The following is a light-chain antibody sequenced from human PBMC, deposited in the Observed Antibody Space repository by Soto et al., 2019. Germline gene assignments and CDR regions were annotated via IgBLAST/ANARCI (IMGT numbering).Light chain of an antibody. CDR1: QRVSSGY. CDR3: HQRSNWPIT. V-gene: IGKV3D-20*02. CDR2: GAS. J-gene: IGKJ5*01. Sequence: EIVLTQSPGTLSLSPGERATLSCRASQRVSSGYLGWYQQRPGQAPRLLIYGASSRATGIPDRFSGSGSGTDFTLTISRLEPEDFAMYYCHQRSNWPITFGQGTRLEIK.